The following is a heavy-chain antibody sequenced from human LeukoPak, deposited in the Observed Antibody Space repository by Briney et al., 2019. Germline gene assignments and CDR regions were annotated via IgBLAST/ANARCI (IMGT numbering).Heavy chain of an antibody. CDR2: ISSSGSTI. D-gene: IGHD3-16*02. V-gene: IGHV3-11*01. CDR3: ARGPMYYDYVWGSYRYPGNFDY. J-gene: IGHJ4*02. Sequence: GGSLRLSCAASGFTFSDYYMSWIRQAPGKGLEWVSYISSSGSTIYYADSVKGRFTISRDNAKNSLYLQMNSLRAEDTAVYYCARGPMYYDYVWGSYRYPGNFDYWAQGTLVTVSS. CDR1: GFTFSDYY.